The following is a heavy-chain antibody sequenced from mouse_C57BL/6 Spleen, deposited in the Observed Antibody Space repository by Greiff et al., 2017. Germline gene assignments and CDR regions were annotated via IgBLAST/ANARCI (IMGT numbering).Heavy chain of an antibody. D-gene: IGHD1-1*01. CDR2: ISYDGSN. CDR3: ARELLRY. Sequence: DVQLQESGPGLVKPSQSLSLTCSVTGYSITSGYYWNWIRQSPGNKLEWMGYISYDGSNNYNPSLKNRISITRDPSKNQFFLKLNSVTTEDTATYYCARELLRYWGQGTLVTVSA. CDR1: GYSITSGYY. J-gene: IGHJ3*01. V-gene: IGHV3-6*01.